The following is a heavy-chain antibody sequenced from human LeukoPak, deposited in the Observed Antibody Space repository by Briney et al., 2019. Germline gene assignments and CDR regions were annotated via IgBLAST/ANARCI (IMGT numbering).Heavy chain of an antibody. CDR2: ISGSGGST. V-gene: IGHV3-23*01. CDR1: GFTFSSYA. D-gene: IGHD2-2*02. Sequence: GGSLRLSCAASGFTFSSYAMSWVRQAPGKGLEWVSAISGSGGSTYYADSVKGRFTISRDNSKNTLYLQMNSLRAEDTAVYYCAKGYCSSTSCYSDYWGQGTLVTVSS. CDR3: AKGYCSSTSCYSDY. J-gene: IGHJ4*02.